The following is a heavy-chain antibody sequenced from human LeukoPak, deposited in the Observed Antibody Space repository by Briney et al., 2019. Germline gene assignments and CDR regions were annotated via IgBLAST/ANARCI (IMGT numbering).Heavy chain of an antibody. V-gene: IGHV4-59*08. CDR1: GGSISGYY. CDR3: ARLGFLDGYNYFFDF. J-gene: IGHJ4*02. Sequence: SETLSLTCTVSGGSISGYYWSWLRQPPGKPLEWIGYIYYSGNTNYNPSLKSRVTISVDTSKNQFSLKLSSVTAADTAVYYCARLGFLDGYNYFFDFWGQGSLVTVSS. CDR2: IYYSGNT. D-gene: IGHD5-24*01.